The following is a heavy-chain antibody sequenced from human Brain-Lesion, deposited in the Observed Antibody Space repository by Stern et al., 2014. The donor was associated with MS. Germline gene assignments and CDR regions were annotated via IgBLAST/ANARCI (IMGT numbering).Heavy chain of an antibody. CDR3: ATLSPGAGGNYYWHFDY. Sequence: QVQLVQSGAEVKKPGASVKVSCKVSGYTLAELSMHWVRQAPRKGLEWMGGFYPGDGETIYAQKFQGRVTMTEDTSTDTPYMELSSLRSEDTAVYYCATLSPGAGGNYYWHFDYWGQGTLVTVSS. D-gene: IGHD1-26*01. CDR1: GYTLAELS. V-gene: IGHV1-24*01. J-gene: IGHJ4*02. CDR2: FYPGDGET.